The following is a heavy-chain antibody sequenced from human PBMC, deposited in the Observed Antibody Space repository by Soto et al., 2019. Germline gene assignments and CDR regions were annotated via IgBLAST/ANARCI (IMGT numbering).Heavy chain of an antibody. Sequence: SQTLSLTCAISGYGVSSNTAAWNWIRSSPSRGLEWLGRTYYRSNWRHDYAVSVKSRITVNPDTSKNHFSLQLNSVTPDDTAVYYCARGVAGSGFDLWGQGTLVTVSS. V-gene: IGHV6-1*01. CDR1: GYGVSSNTAA. J-gene: IGHJ4*02. D-gene: IGHD6-19*01. CDR2: TYYRSNWRH. CDR3: ARGVAGSGFDL.